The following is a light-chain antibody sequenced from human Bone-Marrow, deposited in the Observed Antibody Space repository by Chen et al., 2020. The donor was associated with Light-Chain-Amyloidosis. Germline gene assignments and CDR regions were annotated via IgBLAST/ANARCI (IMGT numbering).Light chain of an antibody. J-gene: IGLJ6*01. Sequence: QSALTQPASVSGSPGQSSTISCTGTTSAFGSYDIVFWYQHHPDKAPKLMIFDVTKRASGVSNCCSGSKSGSRASLTISGLQAEDESDYYCGSYAGSGTYVFGSGTKVTVL. CDR1: TSAFGSYDI. CDR3: GSYAGSGTYV. V-gene: IGLV2-23*02. CDR2: DVT.